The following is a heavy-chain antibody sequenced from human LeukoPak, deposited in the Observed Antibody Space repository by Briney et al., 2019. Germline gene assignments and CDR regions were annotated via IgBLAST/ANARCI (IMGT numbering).Heavy chain of an antibody. CDR2: ISSSGSTI. J-gene: IGHJ4*02. CDR1: GFTFSDYY. CDR3: ARPIGSSQSPFDY. V-gene: IGHV3-11*01. Sequence: GGSLRLSCAASGFTFSDYYMSWIRQAPGKGLEWVSYISSSGSTIYYADSVKGRFTISRDNAKNSLYLQVNSLRAEDTAVYYCARPIGSSQSPFDYWGQGTLVTVSS. D-gene: IGHD6-13*01.